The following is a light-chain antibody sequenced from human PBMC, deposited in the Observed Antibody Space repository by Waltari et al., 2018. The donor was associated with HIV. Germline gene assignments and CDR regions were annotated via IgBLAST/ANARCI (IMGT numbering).Light chain of an antibody. CDR1: QSISTY. CDR3: QQSYTTPPHT. Sequence: DIQMTQSPPSLSAFVGGRVAITCRANQSISTYLNWYQQKPGKAPKLLIYAASTLQSGVPPRFSGSGSGTDFTLTISSLQPEDFASYYCQQSYTTPPHTFGQGTKLGIK. V-gene: IGKV1-39*01. CDR2: AAS. J-gene: IGKJ2*01.